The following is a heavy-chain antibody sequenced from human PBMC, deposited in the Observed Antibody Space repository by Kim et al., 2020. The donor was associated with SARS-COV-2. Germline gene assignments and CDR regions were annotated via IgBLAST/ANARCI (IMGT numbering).Heavy chain of an antibody. CDR2: ISGSGGST. CDR3: AKDGIAGGSYYGSGSYYNRPNYFDY. Sequence: GGSLRLSCAASGFTFSSYAMSWVRQAPGKGLEWVSAISGSGGSTYYADSVKGRFTISRDNSKNTLYLQMNSLRAEDTAVYYCAKDGIAGGSYYGSGSYYNRPNYFDYWGQGTLVTVSS. CDR1: GFTFSSYA. V-gene: IGHV3-23*01. J-gene: IGHJ4*02. D-gene: IGHD3-10*01.